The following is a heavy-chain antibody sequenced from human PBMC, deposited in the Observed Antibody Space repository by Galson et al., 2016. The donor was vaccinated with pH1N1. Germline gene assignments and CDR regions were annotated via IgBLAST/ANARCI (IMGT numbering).Heavy chain of an antibody. D-gene: IGHD3-16*01. J-gene: IGHJ4*02. V-gene: IGHV3-23*01. CDR1: GFTFSTYG. CDR2: IGGSFSAGTT. Sequence: SLRLSCAASGFTFSTYGMNWVRQAPGKGLEWVSGIGGSFSAGTTYYADSVKGRLTISRDNSKNTLYLQINSLGTEGTAIYYCATDWGGQLDPSPFDYWGPGTLVTVSS. CDR3: ATDWGGQLDPSPFDY.